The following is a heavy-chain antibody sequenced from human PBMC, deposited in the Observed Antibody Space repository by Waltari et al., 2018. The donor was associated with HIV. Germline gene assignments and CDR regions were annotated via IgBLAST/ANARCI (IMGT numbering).Heavy chain of an antibody. D-gene: IGHD2-2*01. Sequence: EVQLLESGGGLIEPGGSLRISCVGSGFIFSSYAMSWFRQAPGKGLEWVSGISGSGNSTYYAGSVKGRFIISRDNSKNTVFLQMNSLRAEDTAVYYCAKGDCNSPSCPFDFWGQVTLVTVSS. V-gene: IGHV3-23*01. CDR1: GFIFSSYA. CDR3: AKGDCNSPSCPFDF. CDR2: ISGSGNST. J-gene: IGHJ4*02.